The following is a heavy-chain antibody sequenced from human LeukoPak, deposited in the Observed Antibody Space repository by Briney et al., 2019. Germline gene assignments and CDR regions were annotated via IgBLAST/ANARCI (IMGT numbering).Heavy chain of an antibody. D-gene: IGHD3-10*01. Sequence: GGSLRLSCAASAFTFSSYAMSWVRQAPGKGLEWDSAISGSGGSTYYADSVKGRFTISRDNSKNTLYLQMNSLRAEDTAVYYCAKVVRGVSYYMDVWGKGTTVTVSS. CDR3: AKVVRGVSYYMDV. J-gene: IGHJ6*03. CDR1: AFTFSSYA. CDR2: ISGSGGST. V-gene: IGHV3-23*01.